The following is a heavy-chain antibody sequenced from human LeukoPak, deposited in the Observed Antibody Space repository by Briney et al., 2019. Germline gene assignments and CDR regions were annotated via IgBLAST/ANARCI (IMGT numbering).Heavy chain of an antibody. Sequence: SETLSLTCTVSGVSISSYYWSWIRQPPGKGLEWIGYIYYSGSTNYNPSLKSRVTISVDTSKNQFSLKLSSVTAADTAVYYCARAWMYYYGSGTQLPYYFDYWGQGTLVTVSS. CDR1: GVSISSYY. J-gene: IGHJ4*02. CDR3: ARAWMYYYGSGTQLPYYFDY. CDR2: IYYSGST. D-gene: IGHD3-10*01. V-gene: IGHV4-59*12.